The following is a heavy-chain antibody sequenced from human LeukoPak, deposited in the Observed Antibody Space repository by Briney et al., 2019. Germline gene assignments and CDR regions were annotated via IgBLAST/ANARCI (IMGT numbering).Heavy chain of an antibody. CDR1: GYTFTSYG. D-gene: IGHD1-26*01. CDR2: ISAYNGNT. Sequence: ASVKVSCKASGYTFTSYGISWVRQAPGQGLEWMGWISAYNGNTNYAQKLQGRVTMTTDTSTSTAYMELRSLRSDDTAVYYCARDGVGVVGATWAFYFDYWGQGTLVTVSS. CDR3: ARDGVGVVGATWAFYFDY. J-gene: IGHJ4*02. V-gene: IGHV1-18*01.